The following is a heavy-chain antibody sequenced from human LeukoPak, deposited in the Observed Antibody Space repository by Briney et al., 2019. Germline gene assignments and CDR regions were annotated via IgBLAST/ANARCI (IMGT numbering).Heavy chain of an antibody. J-gene: IGHJ4*02. V-gene: IGHV3-30*18. Sequence: GGSLRLSCAASGFTFSSYGMHWVRQAPGKGLEWVAVISYDGSSKYYADSVKGRFTISRDNSKNTLYLQMNSLRAEDTAVYYCAKSYSGYDSDIDYWGQGTLVTVSP. CDR3: AKSYSGYDSDIDY. CDR1: GFTFSSYG. D-gene: IGHD5-12*01. CDR2: ISYDGSSK.